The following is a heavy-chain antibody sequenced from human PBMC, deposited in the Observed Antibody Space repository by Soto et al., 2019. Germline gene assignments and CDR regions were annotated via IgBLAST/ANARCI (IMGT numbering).Heavy chain of an antibody. CDR2: IYWDGDK. J-gene: IGHJ4*02. CDR3: ARGGYSTTWDHFDY. CDR1: GLSLTTSGVA. Sequence: SGPTLVNPTQTLTLTCTFSGLSLTTSGVAVGWIRQPPGKALEWLAYIYWDGDKRYSPSLKNRLTITKDTSGNQVVLTMTDMGPVDTATYYCARGGYSTTWDHFDYWGQGTLVTVSS. V-gene: IGHV2-5*02. D-gene: IGHD5-12*01.